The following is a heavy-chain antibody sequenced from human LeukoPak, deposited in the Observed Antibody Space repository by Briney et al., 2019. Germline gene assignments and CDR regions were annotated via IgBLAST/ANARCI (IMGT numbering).Heavy chain of an antibody. CDR1: GFTFSSYA. Sequence: AGGSLRLSCAASGFTFSSYAMNWVRQAPGKGLEWVSLISTSGNTHYSDSVEGRFTLSRDNSKNTLYLQMDSLRAEDTAVYHCAKDLDSTGYYSYNYWGRGTLVTVSS. D-gene: IGHD3-22*01. J-gene: IGHJ4*02. V-gene: IGHV3-23*01. CDR3: AKDLDSTGYYSYNY. CDR2: ISTSGNT.